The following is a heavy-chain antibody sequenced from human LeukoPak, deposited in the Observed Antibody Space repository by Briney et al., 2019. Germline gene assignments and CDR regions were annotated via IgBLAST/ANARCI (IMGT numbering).Heavy chain of an antibody. CDR1: GFTLSSYW. V-gene: IGHV3-7*03. J-gene: IGHJ4*02. CDR2: IKQDGSEK. D-gene: IGHD1-26*01. Sequence: GGSLRLSCAVSGFTLSSYWTSWVRQVPGKGLEWVANIKQDGSEKYYVDSVKGRFTISRDDAKNSLFLQMNSLRAEDTAVYYCARGSGWGQGTLVTVSS. CDR3: ARGSG.